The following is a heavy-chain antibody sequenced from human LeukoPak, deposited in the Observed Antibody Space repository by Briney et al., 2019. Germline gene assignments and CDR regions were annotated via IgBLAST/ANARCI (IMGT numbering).Heavy chain of an antibody. CDR2: SYYKVST. Sequence: SETLSLTCSVSGGSISNHYWSWIRQSPEKGLEWIGYSYYKVSTNYNPSLRSRVTISVDTSKNQFSLKLSSVTAADTAVYFCVGGKYSSSYFDYWGKGTLVTVSS. J-gene: IGHJ4*02. V-gene: IGHV4-59*03. CDR1: GGSISNHY. CDR3: VGGKYSSSYFDY. D-gene: IGHD6-6*01.